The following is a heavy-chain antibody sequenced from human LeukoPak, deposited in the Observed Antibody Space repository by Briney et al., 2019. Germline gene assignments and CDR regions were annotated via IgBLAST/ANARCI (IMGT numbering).Heavy chain of an antibody. CDR3: TTDLCWGRIVDY. Sequence: GGSLRLSCAASGFTFSSYAMSWVRQAPGKGLEWVSAISGSGGSTYYADSVKGRFTISRDNSKNTLYLQMNSLRAEDTAVYYCTTDLCWGRIVDYWGQGTLVTVSS. CDR1: GFTFSSYA. D-gene: IGHD2/OR15-2a*01. V-gene: IGHV3-23*01. J-gene: IGHJ4*02. CDR2: ISGSGGST.